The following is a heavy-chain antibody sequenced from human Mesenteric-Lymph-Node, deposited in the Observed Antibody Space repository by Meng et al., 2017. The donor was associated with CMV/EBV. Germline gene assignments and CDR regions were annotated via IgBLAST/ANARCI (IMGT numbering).Heavy chain of an antibody. Sequence: ADAGCNFSNYYMSWIRQAAGKGMEWVSEISSSGSNIYYADSVKGRFTISRDNAKNSLYLQVNSLRAEDTAVYYCARRTGGYWYFDLWGRGTLVTVSS. V-gene: IGHV3-11*01. CDR2: ISSSGSNI. CDR1: GCNFSNYY. D-gene: IGHD7-27*01. CDR3: ARRTGGYWYFDL. J-gene: IGHJ2*01.